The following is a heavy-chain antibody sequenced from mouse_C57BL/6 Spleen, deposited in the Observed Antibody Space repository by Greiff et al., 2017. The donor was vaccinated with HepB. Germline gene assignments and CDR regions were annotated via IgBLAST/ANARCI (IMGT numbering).Heavy chain of an antibody. D-gene: IGHD1-1*01. CDR1: GFTFTDYY. Sequence: EVKLVESGGGLVQPGGSLSLSCAASGFTFTDYYMSWVRQPPGKALEWLGFIRNKANGYTTEYSASVKGRFTISRDNSQSILYLQMNALRAEDSATYYGARYWSYVNYAMDYWGQGTSVTVSS. J-gene: IGHJ4*01. CDR2: IRNKANGYTT. V-gene: IGHV7-3*01. CDR3: ARYWSYVNYAMDY.